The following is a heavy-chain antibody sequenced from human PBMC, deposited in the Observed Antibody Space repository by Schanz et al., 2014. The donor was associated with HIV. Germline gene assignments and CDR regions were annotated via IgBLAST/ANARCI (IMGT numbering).Heavy chain of an antibody. Sequence: QLQLQESGSGLVKPSQTLSLTCAVSGGSISRGGYYWSWIRQHPGKGLEWIGYIYHSGSTYYNPSLKTRVTISVDTSKNQFSLKLRSVTAADTAVYYCAREGMEQMVNILDVWGQGTRVNVSS. CDR1: GGSISRGGYY. CDR2: IYHSGST. D-gene: IGHD6-13*01. J-gene: IGHJ6*02. V-gene: IGHV4-31*11. CDR3: AREGMEQMVNILDV.